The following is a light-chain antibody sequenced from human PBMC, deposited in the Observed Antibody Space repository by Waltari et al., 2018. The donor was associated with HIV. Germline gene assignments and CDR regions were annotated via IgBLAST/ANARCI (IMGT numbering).Light chain of an antibody. CDR1: SGQVASYNL. Sequence: QSALTQPASVSGSPGQSITISCTGASGQVASYNLVSCSPQYPDKAPKLIIYEVTKRPSGISTRFSGSKSGNTASLTISGLQSEDEADYYCCSYAGTNAFVVFGGGTKLTVL. CDR3: CSYAGTNAFVV. V-gene: IGLV2-23*02. J-gene: IGLJ2*01. CDR2: EVT.